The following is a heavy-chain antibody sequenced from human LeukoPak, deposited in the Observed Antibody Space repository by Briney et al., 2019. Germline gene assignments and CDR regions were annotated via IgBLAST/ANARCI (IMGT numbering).Heavy chain of an antibody. Sequence: SETLSLTCAVYSGSFSGYYWSWIRQPPGKGVEWIGEINHSGSTNYNPSLKSRVTISVDTSKNQFSLKLSSVTAADTAVYYCARVRRKSSPYDSSGIDYWGQGTLVTVSS. CDR3: ARVRRKSSPYDSSGIDY. D-gene: IGHD3-22*01. J-gene: IGHJ4*02. CDR1: SGSFSGYY. V-gene: IGHV4-34*01. CDR2: INHSGST.